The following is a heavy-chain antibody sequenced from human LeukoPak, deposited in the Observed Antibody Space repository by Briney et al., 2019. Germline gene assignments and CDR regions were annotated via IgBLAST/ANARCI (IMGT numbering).Heavy chain of an antibody. J-gene: IGHJ4*02. CDR3: AREGTVGASPFDF. V-gene: IGHV6-1*01. CDR2: TYYRSKLYN. Sequence: SQTLSLTCALSGDIVSSKSAAWDWGRQSPSRGLEWLGRTYYRSKLYNDYAVFVKSRITINPDTSKNQFSLQLNSVTPEDTAVYYCAREGTVGASPFDFWGQGTLVTVSS. D-gene: IGHD1-26*01. CDR1: GDIVSSKSAA.